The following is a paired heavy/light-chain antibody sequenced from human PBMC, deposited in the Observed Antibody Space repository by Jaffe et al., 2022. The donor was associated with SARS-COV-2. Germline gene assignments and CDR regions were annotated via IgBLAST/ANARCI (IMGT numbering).Light chain of an antibody. V-gene: IGLV3-21*04. CDR3: QVWDSSSDHVV. CDR2: YDS. J-gene: IGLJ2*01. Sequence: SYVLTQPPSVSVAPGKTARIPCGGNNIGSKSVHWYQQKPGQAPVLVIYYDSDRPSGIPERFSGSNSGNTATLTISRVEAGDEADYYCQVWDSSSDHVVFGGGTKLTVL. CDR1: NIGSKS.
Heavy chain of an antibody. V-gene: IGHV4-39*01. D-gene: IGHD3-10*01. CDR3: ARHHRGVTLLRGLIKKNNWFDP. Sequence: QLQLQESGPGLVKPSETLSLTCTVSGGSISSSGYYWGWIRQPPGKGLEWIGSMYYSGSTYYSPSLKSRVTLSVDTSKNQFSLKLSSVTAADTAVYYCARHHRGVTLLRGLIKKNNWFDPWGQGTLVTVSS. CDR2: MYYSGST. CDR1: GGSISSSGYY. J-gene: IGHJ5*02.